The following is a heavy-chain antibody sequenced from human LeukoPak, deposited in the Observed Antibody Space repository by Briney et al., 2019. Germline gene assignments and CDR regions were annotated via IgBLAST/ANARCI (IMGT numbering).Heavy chain of an antibody. V-gene: IGHV1-46*01. Sequence: ASVKVSCTASGYTFTSYYMHWERQAPGQGLGWMGIINPSGGSTSYAQKFQGRVTMTRDMSTGTVYMELSSLRSEDAAVYYCARDTGVAHDYWGQGTLVIVSS. CDR3: ARDTGVAHDY. J-gene: IGHJ4*02. CDR1: GYTFTSYY. CDR2: INPSGGST. D-gene: IGHD2-15*01.